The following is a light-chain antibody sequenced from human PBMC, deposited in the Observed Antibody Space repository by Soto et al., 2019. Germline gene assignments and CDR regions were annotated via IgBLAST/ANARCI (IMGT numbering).Light chain of an antibody. V-gene: IGKV3-15*01. CDR2: AVS. Sequence: EIMMTQSPGTLSASPGERATLSCRASQSVSSNLAWYQQKPGQAPRLLIYAVSTRATGIPARFSGSGSGTEFTLTISSLRTEDATVSSWQQEHNWPLTFGPGTQVEIK. CDR1: QSVSSN. CDR3: QQEHNWPLT. J-gene: IGKJ1*01.